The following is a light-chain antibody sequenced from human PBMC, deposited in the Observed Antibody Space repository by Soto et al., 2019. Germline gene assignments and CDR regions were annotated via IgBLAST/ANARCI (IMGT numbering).Light chain of an antibody. Sequence: VMTLSPAPLSVSPGARAPLSCRSRQNFLTNLAWYQQKPGQAPRLLIYGASTRATGIPASFIGNGSGTEFTLTASILQPEDFAVYYWQEYNNLPFTFGPGTKVDIK. V-gene: IGKV3-15*01. J-gene: IGKJ3*01. CDR1: QNFLTN. CDR2: GAS. CDR3: QEYNNLPFT.